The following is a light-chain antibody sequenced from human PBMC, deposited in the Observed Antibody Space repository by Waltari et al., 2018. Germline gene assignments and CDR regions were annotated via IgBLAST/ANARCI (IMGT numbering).Light chain of an antibody. CDR2: EVI. J-gene: IGLJ3*02. V-gene: IGLV2-23*02. CDR1: SSNVAFYNL. CDR3: CSYAGRNIWV. Sequence: QSALTQPASVSGSPGQSITISCTGTSSNVAFYNLVSWYQQHPDKAPKLLVYEVIERPSGVSSRFSGSKSGNTASLTISGLQAEDEADYYCCSYAGRNIWVFGGGTKVTVL.